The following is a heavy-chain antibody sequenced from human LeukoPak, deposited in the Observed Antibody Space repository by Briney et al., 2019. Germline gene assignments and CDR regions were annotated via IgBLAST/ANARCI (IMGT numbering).Heavy chain of an antibody. J-gene: IGHJ4*02. CDR2: ISSSSSTI. CDR3: AREFYGKFDY. D-gene: IGHD4-17*01. Sequence: GGSLRLSCAASGFSYSTSTMNWVRQAPGKGLEWVSYISSSSSTIYYADSAKGRFTISRDNAKNSLFLQMNSLRDEDTAVYYCAREFYGKFDYWGQGTLVTVSS. CDR1: GFSYSTST. V-gene: IGHV3-48*02.